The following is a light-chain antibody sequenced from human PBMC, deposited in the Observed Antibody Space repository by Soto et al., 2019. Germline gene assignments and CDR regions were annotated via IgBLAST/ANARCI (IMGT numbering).Light chain of an antibody. V-gene: IGLV2-14*01. CDR1: SSDIGGYDY. J-gene: IGLJ2*01. CDR2: DVN. Sequence: QSALTQPASVSGSPGQSITLSCTGTSSDIGGYDYVSWYQRHPDKAPKLIIYDVNNRPSGVSNRFSGSKSDNTASLTISGLQAEDEADYYCTSYASGSSHVVFGGGTKLTVL. CDR3: TSYASGSSHVV.